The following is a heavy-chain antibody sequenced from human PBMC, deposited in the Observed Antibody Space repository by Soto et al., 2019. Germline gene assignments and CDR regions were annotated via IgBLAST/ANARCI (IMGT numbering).Heavy chain of an antibody. D-gene: IGHD3-22*01. CDR2: IYYSGST. Sequence: PSETLSLTCTVSGSSISNYYWTWIRQPPGKGLEWIGYIYYSGSTNYNPSLKSRVTISVDTSKNQFSLKLSSVTAADTAVYYCAHSLIGYYYGSSGSNWFDPWGQGTLVTVSS. CDR1: GSSISNYY. CDR3: AHSLIGYYYGSSGSNWFDP. V-gene: IGHV4-59*01. J-gene: IGHJ5*02.